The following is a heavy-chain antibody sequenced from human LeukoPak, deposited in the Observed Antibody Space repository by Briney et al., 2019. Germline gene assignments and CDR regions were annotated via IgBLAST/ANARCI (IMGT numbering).Heavy chain of an antibody. J-gene: IGHJ6*02. CDR1: GFTFSSYS. D-gene: IGHD2-2*03. CDR2: ISGSSSYI. Sequence: GGSLRLSCAASGFTFSSYSMNWVRQAPGKGLEWVSSISGSSSYIYYADSVKGRFTISRDDAKNSLYLQMNSLRAEDTAVYYCARDVGYCSSTSCPNLVDDYYGMDVWGQGTTVTVSS. V-gene: IGHV3-21*01. CDR3: ARDVGYCSSTSCPNLVDDYYGMDV.